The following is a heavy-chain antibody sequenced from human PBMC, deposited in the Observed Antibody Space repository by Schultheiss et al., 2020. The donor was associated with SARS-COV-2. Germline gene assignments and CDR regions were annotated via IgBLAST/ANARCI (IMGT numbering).Heavy chain of an antibody. D-gene: IGHD3-22*01. CDR1: GYTFTGYY. V-gene: IGHV1-2*02. CDR2: INPNSGGT. J-gene: IGHJ4*02. CDR3: ARSAPLDYDSSGLFDY. Sequence: ASVKVSCKASGYTFTGYYMHWVRQAPGQGLEWMGWINPNSGGTNYAQKFQGRVTMTRDTSISTAYMELSRLRSDDTAVYYCARSAPLDYDSSGLFDYWGQGTLVTVSS.